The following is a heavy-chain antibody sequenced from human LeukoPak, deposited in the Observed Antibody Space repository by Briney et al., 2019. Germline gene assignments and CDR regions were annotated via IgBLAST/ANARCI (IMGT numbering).Heavy chain of an antibody. J-gene: IGHJ5*02. CDR2: IGSGGDT. CDR1: GFTFSTYD. V-gene: IGHV3-13*04. Sequence: GGSLRLSCAASGFTFSTYDMHWARQATGQGLQWVSGIGSGGDTYYLGSVKGRFTISRENAKRSLYLQMNSLRAGDTAVYFCARGSTLGFDPWGQGTLVTVSS. CDR3: ARGSTLGFDP.